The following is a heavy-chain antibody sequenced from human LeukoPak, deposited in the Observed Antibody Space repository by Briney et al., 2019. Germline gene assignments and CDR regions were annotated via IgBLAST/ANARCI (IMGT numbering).Heavy chain of an antibody. D-gene: IGHD3-3*01. CDR2: ISSNGGST. CDR1: GFTFSSYA. CDR3: ARGPEYYDFWSGLSYYFDY. V-gene: IGHV3-64*01. J-gene: IGHJ4*02. Sequence: GGSLRLSCAASGFTFSSYAMHWVRQAPGKGLEYFSAISSNGGSTYYANSVKGRFTISRDNSKNTLYLQMGSLRAEDMAVYYCARGPEYYDFWSGLSYYFDYWGQGTLVTVSS.